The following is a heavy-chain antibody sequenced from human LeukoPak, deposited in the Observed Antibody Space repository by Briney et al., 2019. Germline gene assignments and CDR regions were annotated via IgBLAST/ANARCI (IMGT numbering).Heavy chain of an antibody. CDR3: ATDLDYGGNPNNGY. Sequence: ASVKVSCKASGYTFTNYDINWVRQATGQGLEWMGYMNPNSGNTGYAQKFQGRVTITKNTSISTAYMELSSLRSEDTAVYYCATDLDYGGNPNNGYWGQGTLVTVSS. CDR1: GYTFTNYD. J-gene: IGHJ4*02. CDR2: MNPNSGNT. V-gene: IGHV1-8*03. D-gene: IGHD4-23*01.